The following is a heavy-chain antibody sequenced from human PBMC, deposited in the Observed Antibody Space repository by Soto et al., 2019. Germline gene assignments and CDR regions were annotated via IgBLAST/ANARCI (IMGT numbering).Heavy chain of an antibody. D-gene: IGHD5-18*01. J-gene: IGHJ4*02. CDR2: ISWDGGST. Sequence: EVQLVESGGVVVQPGGSLRLSCAASGFTFDDYTMHWVRQAPGKGLEWVSLISWDGGSTYYADSVKGRFTISRDNSKNSLELQMNSLRTADTALYYCVKGDTAMVTGHFDYWGQGTLVTVSS. V-gene: IGHV3-43*01. CDR3: VKGDTAMVTGHFDY. CDR1: GFTFDDYT.